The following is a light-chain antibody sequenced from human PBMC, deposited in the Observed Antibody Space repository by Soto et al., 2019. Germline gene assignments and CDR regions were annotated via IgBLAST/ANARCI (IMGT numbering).Light chain of an antibody. Sequence: QAVVTQPPSASGTPGQRVTISCSGSSSNIGSNSVNWYQQLPGTAPKLLMYSSNQRPSGVPDRFSGSKSGTSASLAISGLQSEDEADYYCAAWDDSLNGVVFGGGTNLTVL. CDR2: SSN. V-gene: IGLV1-44*01. J-gene: IGLJ2*01. CDR1: SSNIGSNS. CDR3: AAWDDSLNGVV.